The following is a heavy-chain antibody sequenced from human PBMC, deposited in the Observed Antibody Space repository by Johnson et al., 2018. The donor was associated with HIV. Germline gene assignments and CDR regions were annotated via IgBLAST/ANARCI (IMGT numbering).Heavy chain of an antibody. V-gene: IGHV3-9*01. J-gene: IGHJ3*02. CDR3: ARVPEGDDDAFDI. D-gene: IGHD2-21*01. CDR2: ISWNSGSI. Sequence: VQLVESGGGVVQPGRSLRLSCAASGFTFDDYAMHWVRQAPGKGLEWVSGISWNSGSIGYVDSVKGRFTISRDNAKNSLYLQMNSLRAEDTAVYYCARVPEGDDDAFDIWGQGTMVTVSS. CDR1: GFTFDDYA.